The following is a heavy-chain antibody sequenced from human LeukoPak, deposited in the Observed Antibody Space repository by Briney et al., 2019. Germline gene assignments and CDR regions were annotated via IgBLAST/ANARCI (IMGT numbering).Heavy chain of an antibody. Sequence: GGSLRLSCAASGFTFSSYWMHWVRQAPGKGLVWVSRINTDGSSTSYADSVKGRFTISRDNAKNTLYLQMNSLKAEDTAVYYCARRGITIFAYDYWGQGTLVTVSS. J-gene: IGHJ4*02. CDR2: INTDGSST. CDR3: ARRGITIFAYDY. V-gene: IGHV3-74*01. CDR1: GFTFSSYW. D-gene: IGHD3-9*01.